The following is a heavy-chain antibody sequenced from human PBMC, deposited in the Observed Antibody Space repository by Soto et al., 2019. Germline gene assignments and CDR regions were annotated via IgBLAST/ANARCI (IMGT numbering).Heavy chain of an antibody. Sequence: RVSPRLSFAAPEFTFSSDWMHWVRQAPGKGLVWVSRINSDGSSTSYADSVKGRFTISRDNAKNTLYLQMNSLRAEDTAVYYCARDQDIVLVPAALGLHLDGYYYGMDVWGQGTTVTVSS. CDR2: INSDGSST. CDR1: EFTFSSDW. V-gene: IGHV3-74*01. J-gene: IGHJ6*02. D-gene: IGHD2-2*01. CDR3: ARDQDIVLVPAALGLHLDGYYYGMDV.